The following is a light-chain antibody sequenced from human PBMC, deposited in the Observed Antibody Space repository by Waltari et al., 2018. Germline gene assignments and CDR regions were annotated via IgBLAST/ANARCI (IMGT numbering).Light chain of an antibody. Sequence: EIVMTQSPATLSVSPGGGATLSCRASRAIANNVAWYQQRPGQPLRLLIFDASTRATGILERFSGSWSGPEFTLTISSLQSEDSAVYFCQQFNTGYSFGQGTKLEI. CDR3: QQFNTGYS. CDR1: RAIANN. V-gene: IGKV3-15*01. CDR2: DAS. J-gene: IGKJ2*01.